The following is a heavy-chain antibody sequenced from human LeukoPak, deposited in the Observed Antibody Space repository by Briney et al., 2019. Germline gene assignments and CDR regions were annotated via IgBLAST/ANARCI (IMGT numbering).Heavy chain of an antibody. D-gene: IGHD3-22*01. J-gene: IGHJ4*02. V-gene: IGHV4-30-2*01. CDR3: ARFYDSSGYYFDY. Sequence: SQTLSLTCAVSGGSISSGGYSWSWIRQPPGKGLEWIGYIYHSGSTYYNPSLKSRVTISVDRSKNQFSLKLSSVTAVDTAVYYCARFYDSSGYYFDYWGQGTLVTVSS. CDR2: IYHSGST. CDR1: GGSISSGGYS.